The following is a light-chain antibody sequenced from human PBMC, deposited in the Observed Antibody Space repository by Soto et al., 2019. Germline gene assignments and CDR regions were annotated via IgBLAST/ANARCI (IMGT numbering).Light chain of an antibody. Sequence: QSALTQPASVSGSPGQSITISCTGTNSDVGSYNLVSWYQHHPGKAPKLMIYEDNKRPSGVSDRFSGSNSGNTASLTIAGLQAEDEADYYCGSNCKSSTFDVLFGGGTKLTVL. CDR3: GSNCKSSTFDVL. CDR1: NSDVGSYNL. CDR2: EDN. V-gene: IGLV2-23*01. J-gene: IGLJ2*01.